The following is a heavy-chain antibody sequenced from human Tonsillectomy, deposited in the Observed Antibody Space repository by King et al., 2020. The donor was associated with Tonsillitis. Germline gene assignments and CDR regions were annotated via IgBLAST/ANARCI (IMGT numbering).Heavy chain of an antibody. CDR3: ARELRDYDFWSGYYGGYFDH. CDR1: GGSISSYY. Sequence: VQLQESGPGLVKPSETLSLTCTVSGGSISSYYWSWIRQPPGKGLEWIGYIYYSGSTNYNPSLKSRVTISVDTSKNQFSLKLSSVTAADTAVYYCARELRDYDFWSGYYGGYFDHWGHGTLVTVSS. CDR2: IYYSGST. D-gene: IGHD3-3*01. J-gene: IGHJ4*01. V-gene: IGHV4-59*01.